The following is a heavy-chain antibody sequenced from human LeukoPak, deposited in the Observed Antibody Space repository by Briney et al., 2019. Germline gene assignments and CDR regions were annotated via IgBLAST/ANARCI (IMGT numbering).Heavy chain of an antibody. CDR2: ISYSGST. V-gene: IGHV4-59*08. D-gene: IGHD5-12*01. CDR1: GFTFSSYA. Sequence: GSLRLSCAASGFTFSSYAMSWVRQPPGKGLEWIGYISYSGSTNYNPSLKSRVTISVDTSKSQFSLKLNSVTAADTVVYYCARQSQYSGSQAPDYWGQGTLVTVSS. CDR3: ARQSQYSGSQAPDY. J-gene: IGHJ4*02.